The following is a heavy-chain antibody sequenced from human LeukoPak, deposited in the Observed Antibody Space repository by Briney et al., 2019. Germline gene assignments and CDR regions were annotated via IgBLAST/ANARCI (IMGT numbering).Heavy chain of an antibody. CDR3: LSSGWFFDY. V-gene: IGHV3-48*03. CDR2: ISSSGSTV. J-gene: IGHJ4*02. CDR1: GFTFGSCE. Sequence: GGSLRLSCAASGFTFGSCEMNWVRQAPGKGLEWVSYISSSGSTVYYADSVKGRFTISRDNAKNSLYLQMNSLRAEDTAVYYCLSSGWFFDYWGQGTLVTVSS. D-gene: IGHD6-19*01.